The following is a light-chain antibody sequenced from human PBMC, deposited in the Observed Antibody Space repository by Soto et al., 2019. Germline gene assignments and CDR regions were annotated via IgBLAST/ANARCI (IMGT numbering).Light chain of an antibody. CDR3: QQRSNWPWT. CDR2: GAS. J-gene: IGKJ1*01. V-gene: IGKV3D-20*02. Sequence: MCTQFPVTLSPPPGERTTLSCRASQSVSNNYLAWYQQKPGQAPRLLIYGASNRATGIPDRFSGSGSGTDFTLTISCQEPEDFAVYYCQQRSNWPWTLGQGAKVDIK. CDR1: QSVSNNY.